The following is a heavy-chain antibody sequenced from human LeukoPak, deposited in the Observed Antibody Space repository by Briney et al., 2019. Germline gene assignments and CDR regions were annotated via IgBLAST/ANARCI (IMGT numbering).Heavy chain of an antibody. D-gene: IGHD5-12*01. CDR1: GFTFSSYA. V-gene: IGHV3-64*01. CDR2: ISSNGGST. J-gene: IGHJ4*02. CDR3: ARGYSGGPFDY. Sequence: GGSLRLSCAASGFTFSSYAMHWVRQAPGKGLEYVSAISSNGGSTYYANSVKGRFTISRDNSKNTLYLQMGSLRAEDMAVYYCARGYSGGPFDYWGQGTLVTVSS.